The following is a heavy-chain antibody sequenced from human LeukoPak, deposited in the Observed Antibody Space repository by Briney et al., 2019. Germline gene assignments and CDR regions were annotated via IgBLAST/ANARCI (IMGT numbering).Heavy chain of an antibody. CDR1: GGSISSYY. Sequence: SETLSLTCTVSGGSISSYYWSWIRQPPGKGLDWIGYIYYSGSTNYNPSLKSRVTISVDTSKNQFSLNLSSVTAADTAVYYCARVRGSTADYWGQGTLVTVSS. CDR2: IYYSGST. J-gene: IGHJ4*02. CDR3: ARVRGSTADY. V-gene: IGHV4-59*01. D-gene: IGHD3-10*01.